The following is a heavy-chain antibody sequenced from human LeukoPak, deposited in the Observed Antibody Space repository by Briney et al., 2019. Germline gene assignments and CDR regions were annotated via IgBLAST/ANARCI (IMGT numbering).Heavy chain of an antibody. V-gene: IGHV4-39*07. D-gene: IGHD1-26*01. CDR3: ARVRTGGSWTFDY. CDR1: GDSIRSSRHY. CDR2: VYFNGWI. J-gene: IGHJ4*02. Sequence: SETLSLTCTVSGDSIRSSRHYWGWVRQPPGKGLEWIGSVYFNGWIYYNPSLKSRVTMSVDTSKNQFSLKLTSVTAADTAVYHCARVRTGGSWTFDYWGQGTLVTVSS.